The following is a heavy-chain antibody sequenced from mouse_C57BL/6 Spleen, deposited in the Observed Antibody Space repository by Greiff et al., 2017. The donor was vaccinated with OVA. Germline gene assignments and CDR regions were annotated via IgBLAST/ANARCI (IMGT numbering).Heavy chain of an antibody. CDR1: GFTFSDYY. V-gene: IGHV5-16*01. J-gene: IGHJ2*01. D-gene: IGHD2-3*01. CDR3: ARVIYDGYHYFDY. Sequence: EVQLVESEGGLVQPGSSMKLSCTASGFTFSDYYMAWVRQVPEKGLEWVANINYDGSSTYYLDSLKSRFIISRDNAKNILYLQMSSLKSEDTATYYCARVIYDGYHYFDYWGQGTTLTVSS. CDR2: INYDGSST.